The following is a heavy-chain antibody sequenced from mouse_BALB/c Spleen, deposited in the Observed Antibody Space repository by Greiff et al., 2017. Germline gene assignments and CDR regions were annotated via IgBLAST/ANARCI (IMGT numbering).Heavy chain of an antibody. CDR3: ARGPYGNLYYYAMDY. Sequence: QVQLQQSGPGLVAPSQSLSITCTVSGFSLTSYGVHWVRQPPGKGLEWLGVIWAGGSTNYNSALMSRLSISKDNSKSQVFLKMNSLQTDDTAMYYCARGPYGNLYYYAMDYWGQGTSVTVSS. J-gene: IGHJ4*01. D-gene: IGHD2-1*01. V-gene: IGHV2-9*02. CDR2: IWAGGST. CDR1: GFSLTSYG.